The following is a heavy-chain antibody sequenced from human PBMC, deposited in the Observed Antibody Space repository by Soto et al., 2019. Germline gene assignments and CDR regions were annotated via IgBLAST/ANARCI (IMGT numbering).Heavy chain of an antibody. J-gene: IGHJ4*02. D-gene: IGHD6-19*01. Sequence: PSETLSLTCAVYGGSFSGYYWIWIRQPPGKGLEWIGEINHSGSTNYNPSLKSRVTISVDTSKNQFSLKLSSVTAADTAVYYCARRQWLVPFDYWGQGTLVTVSS. CDR3: ARRQWLVPFDY. CDR1: GGSFSGYY. V-gene: IGHV4-34*01. CDR2: INHSGST.